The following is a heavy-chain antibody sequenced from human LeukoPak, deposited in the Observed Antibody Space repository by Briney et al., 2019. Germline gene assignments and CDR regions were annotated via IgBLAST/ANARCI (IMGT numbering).Heavy chain of an antibody. CDR2: IYYSGST. J-gene: IGHJ4*02. Sequence: SETLSLTCTVSGGSISSSSYYWGWIRQPPGKGLEWIGSIYYSGSTYYNPSLKSRVTISVDTSKNQFSLKLSSVTAADTAVYYCARLKKPSSGYYRGFDYWGQGTLVTVSS. CDR3: ARLKKPSSGYYRGFDY. V-gene: IGHV4-39*01. D-gene: IGHD3-22*01. CDR1: GGSISSSSYY.